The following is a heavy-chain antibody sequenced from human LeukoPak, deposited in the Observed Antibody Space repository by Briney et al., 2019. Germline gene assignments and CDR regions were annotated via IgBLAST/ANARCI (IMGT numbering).Heavy chain of an antibody. CDR2: INHSGST. V-gene: IGHV4-34*01. J-gene: IGHJ5*02. CDR3: ARGAYCSSTSCYTSPDQSNNWFDP. Sequence: PSETLSRACGVYGGSVSGYYWNWIRQPPGKGLEWIGEINHSGSTSYNPSLKSRVTISLDTSKNQFSLKLSSVTAADTAVYYCARGAYCSSTSCYTSPDQSNNWFDPWGQGTLVTVSS. CDR1: GGSVSGYY. D-gene: IGHD2-2*02.